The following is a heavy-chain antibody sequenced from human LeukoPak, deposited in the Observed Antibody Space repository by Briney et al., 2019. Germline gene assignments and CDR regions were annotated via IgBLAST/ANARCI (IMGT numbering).Heavy chain of an antibody. CDR1: GFTFSSYT. D-gene: IGHD2-15*01. CDR2: ITTSSTYI. CDR3: ARAVYCSGGSCYSGAFDI. V-gene: IGHV3-21*01. J-gene: IGHJ3*02. Sequence: SGGSLRLSCTASGFTFSSYTMKWVRQAPGKGLDWVSSITTSSTYIYYPDSVKGRFTISRDNAKKSLFLQMNSLRAEDTAVYYCARAVYCSGGSCYSGAFDIRGQGTKVTVSS.